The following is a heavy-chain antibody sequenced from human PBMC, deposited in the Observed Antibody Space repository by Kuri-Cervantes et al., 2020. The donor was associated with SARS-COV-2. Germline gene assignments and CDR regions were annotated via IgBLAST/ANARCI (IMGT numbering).Heavy chain of an antibody. J-gene: IGHJ6*03. CDR3: ARSSSSSVYYYYYMDV. CDR2: MNPNSGNT. D-gene: IGHD6-6*01. V-gene: IGHV1-8*03. CDR1: GYTFTSYD. Sequence: ASVKVSCKASGYTFTSYDINCVRQATGQGLEWMGWMNPNSGNTGYAQKFQGRVTITRNTSISTAYMELSSLRSEDTAVYYCARSSSSSVYYYYYMDVWGKGTTVTVSS.